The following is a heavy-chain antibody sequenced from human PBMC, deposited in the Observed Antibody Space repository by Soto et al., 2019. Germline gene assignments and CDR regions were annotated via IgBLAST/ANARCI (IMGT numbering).Heavy chain of an antibody. J-gene: IGHJ4*02. CDR2: IWYDGSNK. Sequence: QVQLVESGGGVVQPGRSLRLSCAASGFTFSSYGMHWVRQAPGKGLEWVAVIWYDGSNKYYADSVKGRFTISRDNSKNTLYLQMNSLRAEETAVYYCARPATVTTLVWVSLGYLGPGTLVTGSS. CDR1: GFTFSSYG. D-gene: IGHD4-17*01. CDR3: ARPATVTTLVWVSLGY. V-gene: IGHV3-33*01.